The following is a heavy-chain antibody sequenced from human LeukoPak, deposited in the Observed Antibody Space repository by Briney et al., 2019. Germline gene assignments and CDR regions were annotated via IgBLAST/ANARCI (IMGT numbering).Heavy chain of an antibody. CDR1: GYTFTGYY. D-gene: IGHD6-13*01. CDR3: ARALAARRYYYYMDV. CDR2: INPNSGAT. V-gene: IGHV1-2*02. J-gene: IGHJ6*03. Sequence: ASVKVSCKASGYTFTGYYMHWVRQAPGQGLEWMGWINPNSGATNYAQKFQGRVTMTRDTSISTAYMELSRLRSDDTAVYHCARALAARRYYYYMDVWGKGTTVTVSS.